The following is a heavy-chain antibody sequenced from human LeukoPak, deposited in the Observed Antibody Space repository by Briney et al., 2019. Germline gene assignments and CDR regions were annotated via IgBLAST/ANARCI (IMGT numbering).Heavy chain of an antibody. J-gene: IGHJ4*02. CDR2: VNREGTTT. CDR1: GFTFNTYW. Sequence: GGSLRLSCAASGFTFNTYWVHWVRQAPGKGLVWVARVNREGTTTAYADSVKGRFIISRDNSKNTLYLQMNNLRVEDTAVYYCARDSDWILFDYWGQGTPVTVSS. V-gene: IGHV3-74*03. CDR3: ARDSDWILFDY. D-gene: IGHD2-2*03.